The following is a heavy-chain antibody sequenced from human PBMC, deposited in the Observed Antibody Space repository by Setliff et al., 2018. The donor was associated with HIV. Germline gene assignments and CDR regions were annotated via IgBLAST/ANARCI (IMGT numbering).Heavy chain of an antibody. V-gene: IGHV1-8*02. CDR3: ARASYGGNPLGDY. CDR1: GYTFTSSD. J-gene: IGHJ4*02. CDR2: MNPKSGNT. D-gene: IGHD4-17*01. Sequence: ASVKVSCKASGYTFTSSDINWVRQAPGQGLEWMGWMNPKSGNTGYAQNFQGRVTMTSNTFIGTAYMELSSLTSEDTAVYYCARASYGGNPLGDYWGQGTLVTVSS.